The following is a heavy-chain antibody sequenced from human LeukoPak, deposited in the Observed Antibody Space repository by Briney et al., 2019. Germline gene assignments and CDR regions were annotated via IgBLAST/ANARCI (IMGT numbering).Heavy chain of an antibody. Sequence: GASVKVSCKASGHTFTSYYIVWVRQAPGLGLEWMGRIDPSGGSTSYAQKFQGRVTMTRGTSTSTVYMELSSLISEDTAVYYCARNSGSGFDYWGQGTLVTVSS. V-gene: IGHV1-46*01. J-gene: IGHJ4*02. CDR2: IDPSGGST. CDR1: GHTFTSYY. CDR3: ARNSGSGFDY. D-gene: IGHD2-15*01.